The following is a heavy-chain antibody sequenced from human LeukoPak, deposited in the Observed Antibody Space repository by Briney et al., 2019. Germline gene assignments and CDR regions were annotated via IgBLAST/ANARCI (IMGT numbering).Heavy chain of an antibody. V-gene: IGHV5-51*04. Sequence: GESLQISCKGSGYIFTSYWIGWVRQVPGKGLEWMGIIYPGDSDTRYSPSFQGQVTISADKPISTAYLQWSSLKASDTAMYYCARWRQPPSLFMDVWGQGTTVTVSS. CDR1: GYIFTSYW. CDR3: ARWRQPPSLFMDV. CDR2: IYPGDSDT. J-gene: IGHJ6*02. D-gene: IGHD3-3*01.